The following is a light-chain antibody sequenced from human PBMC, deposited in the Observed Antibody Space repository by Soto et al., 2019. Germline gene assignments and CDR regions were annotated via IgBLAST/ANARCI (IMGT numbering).Light chain of an antibody. CDR1: QSVSSSY. CDR2: GAS. V-gene: IGKV3-20*01. CDR3: QQYGSSLQT. Sequence: ESVLTQSPGTRSLSPGERATLSCRASQSVSSSYLAWYQQKPGQAPRLLIYGASSRASGIPDRFSGSGSGTDFTLTISRLEPEDFAVYYCQQYGSSLQTFGQGTKVDIK. J-gene: IGKJ1*01.